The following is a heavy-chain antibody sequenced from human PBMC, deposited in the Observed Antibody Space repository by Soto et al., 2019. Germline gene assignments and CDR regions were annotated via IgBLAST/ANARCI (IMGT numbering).Heavy chain of an antibody. D-gene: IGHD1-26*01. Sequence: GGSLRLSCAASGFTFSSYAMSWVRQAPGKGLEWVSAISGSGGSTYYADSVKGRFTISRDNSKNTLYLQMNSLRAEDTAVYYCAKGSTPGRSGSYYFDYWGQGTLVTVSS. CDR2: ISGSGGST. CDR3: AKGSTPGRSGSYYFDY. V-gene: IGHV3-23*01. J-gene: IGHJ4*02. CDR1: GFTFSSYA.